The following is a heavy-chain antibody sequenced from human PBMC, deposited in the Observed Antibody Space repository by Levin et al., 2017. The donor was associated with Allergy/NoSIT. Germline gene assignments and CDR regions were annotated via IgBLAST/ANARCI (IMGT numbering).Heavy chain of an antibody. CDR3: ARTDHYYAGSRTVDF. D-gene: IGHD3-10*01. CDR2: MNPNTGSA. V-gene: IGHV1-8*01. Sequence: PGESLKISCKASGYTFTSYDVNWVRQATGQGLEWMGWMNPNTGSAGYVQKFQGRVTTTRDTSTSTAYMELTSLTSEDTAVYFCARTDHYYAGSRTVDFWGQGTLVTVSS. CDR1: GYTFTSYD. J-gene: IGHJ4*02.